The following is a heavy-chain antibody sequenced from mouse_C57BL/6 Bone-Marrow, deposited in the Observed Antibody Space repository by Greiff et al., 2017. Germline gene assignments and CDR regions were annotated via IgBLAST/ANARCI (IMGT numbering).Heavy chain of an antibody. V-gene: IGHV1-59*01. CDR3: AREAIYYDYDGAWFAY. CDR1: GYTFTSYW. D-gene: IGHD2-4*01. J-gene: IGHJ3*01. CDR2: IDPSDSYT. Sequence: VKLQQPGAELVRPGTSVKLSCKASGYTFTSYWMHWVKQRPGQGLEWIGVIDPSDSYTNYNQKFKGKATLAVDTSSSTAYMQLSSLTSEDSAVYYCAREAIYYDYDGAWFAYWGQGTLVTVSA.